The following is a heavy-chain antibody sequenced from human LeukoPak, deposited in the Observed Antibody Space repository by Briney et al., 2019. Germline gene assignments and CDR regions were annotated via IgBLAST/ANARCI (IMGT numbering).Heavy chain of an antibody. CDR2: IYYSGST. CDR1: GGSISSSSYY. V-gene: IGHV4-39*01. D-gene: IGHD5-18*01. CDR3: VSPRGFSYGYFDY. J-gene: IGHJ4*02. Sequence: SETLSLTCTVSGGSISSSSYYWGWIRQPPGKGLEWIGNIYYSGSTYYNPSLKTRVTMSVDTSKNQFSLTLGSVSATDTAVYYCVSPRGFSYGYFDYWGQGTLVTVSS.